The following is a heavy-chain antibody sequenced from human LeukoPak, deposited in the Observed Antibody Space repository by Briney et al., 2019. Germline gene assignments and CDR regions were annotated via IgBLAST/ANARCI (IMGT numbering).Heavy chain of an antibody. CDR3: ARNFDYSNEYYLDY. CDR2: ISSSSSYI. V-gene: IGHV3-21*01. J-gene: IGHJ4*02. CDR1: RFTFSSYS. Sequence: PGGSLRLSCAASRFTFSSYSMNWVRQAPGKGLEWVSSISSSSSYIYYADSVKGRFTISRDNAKNSLYLQMNSLRAEDTAVYYCARNFDYSNEYYLDYWGQGTLVTVSS. D-gene: IGHD4-11*01.